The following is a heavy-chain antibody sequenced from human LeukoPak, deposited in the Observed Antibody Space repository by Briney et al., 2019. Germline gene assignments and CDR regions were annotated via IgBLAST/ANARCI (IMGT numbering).Heavy chain of an antibody. CDR3: ARDHYSSSWSFYFDY. J-gene: IGHJ4*02. D-gene: IGHD6-13*01. Sequence: GGSLRLSCAASGFTFSSYAMHWVRQAPGKGLEYVSAISSNGGSTYYANSVKGRFTISRDNSKNTLYLQMGSLRAEDMAVYYCARDHYSSSWSFYFDYWGQGTLVTVSS. CDR2: ISSNGGST. CDR1: GFTFSSYA. V-gene: IGHV3-64*01.